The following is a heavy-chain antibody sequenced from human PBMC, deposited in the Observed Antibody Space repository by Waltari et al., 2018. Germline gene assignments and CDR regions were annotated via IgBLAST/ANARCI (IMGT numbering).Heavy chain of an antibody. CDR1: GGSISSYY. V-gene: IGHV4-59*01. CDR2: IYYSGST. J-gene: IGHJ4*02. D-gene: IGHD3-16*01. Sequence: QVQLQESGPGLVKPSETLSLTCTVSGGSISSYYWSWLRQPPGKGLEWIGYIYYSGSTNYNPSLKSRVTISVDTSKNQFSLKLSSVTAADTAVYYCARGRSDGVYFDYWGQGTLVTVSS. CDR3: ARGRSDGVYFDY.